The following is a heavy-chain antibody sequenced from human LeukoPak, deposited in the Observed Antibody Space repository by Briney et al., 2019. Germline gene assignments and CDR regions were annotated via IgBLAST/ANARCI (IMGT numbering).Heavy chain of an antibody. V-gene: IGHV3-23*01. CDR3: AKDGGYYYDSSGYYYRY. CDR2: ISGSGGST. Sequence: GSLRLSCAASGFTFSSYAMSWVRQAPGKGLEWVSAISGSGGSTYYADSVKGRFTISRDNSKNTLYLQMNSLRAEDTAVYYCAKDGGYYYDSSGYYYRYWGQGTLVTVSS. D-gene: IGHD3-22*01. CDR1: GFTFSSYA. J-gene: IGHJ4*02.